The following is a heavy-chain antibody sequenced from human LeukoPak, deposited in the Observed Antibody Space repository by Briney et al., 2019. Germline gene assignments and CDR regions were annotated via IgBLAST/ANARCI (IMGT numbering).Heavy chain of an antibody. J-gene: IGHJ4*02. V-gene: IGHV3-72*01. CDR2: SRSKARSYTT. Sequence: GGALRLSCAASGFTLSDNFLDWVRQAPGKGLEWVGRSRSKARSYTTEYAASVKGRFTISRDESKNSLYLQMNSLKTEDTAVYYCARVGGVAGSDYFDYWGQGTLVTVSS. CDR1: GFTLSDNF. D-gene: IGHD6-19*01. CDR3: ARVGGVAGSDYFDY.